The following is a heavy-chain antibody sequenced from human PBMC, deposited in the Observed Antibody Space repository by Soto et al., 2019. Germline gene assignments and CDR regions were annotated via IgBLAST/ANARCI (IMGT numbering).Heavy chain of an antibody. CDR3: ARVILVGGAPNWFDP. J-gene: IGHJ5*02. Sequence: GASVKVSCKASGYTFTSYGISWVRQAPGQGLEWMGWISAYNGNTNYAQKLQGRVTMTTDTSTSTAYMELRSLRSDDTAVYYCARVILVGGAPNWFDPWGQGTLVTVSS. V-gene: IGHV1-18*04. CDR2: ISAYNGNT. CDR1: GYTFTSYG. D-gene: IGHD2-21*01.